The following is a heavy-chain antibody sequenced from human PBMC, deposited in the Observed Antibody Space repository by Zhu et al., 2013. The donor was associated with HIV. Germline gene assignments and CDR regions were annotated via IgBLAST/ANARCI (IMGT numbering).Heavy chain of an antibody. CDR2: INPNSGGT. Sequence: VQLVQAGAEVKKPGASVKVXCKTSGYTFTDYYIHWVRQAPGQGLEWMGWINPNSGGTKYAQKFQGRVTMTRDTSINTAYMELRSLRSDDTAIYYCARDAGITGTWGYFDLWGRGTLVTVSS. CDR3: ARDAGITGTWGYFDL. V-gene: IGHV1-2*02. CDR1: GYTFTDYY. D-gene: IGHD1-7*01. J-gene: IGHJ2*01.